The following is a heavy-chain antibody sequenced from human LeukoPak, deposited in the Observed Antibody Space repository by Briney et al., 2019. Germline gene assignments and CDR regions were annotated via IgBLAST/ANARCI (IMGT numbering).Heavy chain of an antibody. CDR1: GGSFSSYY. D-gene: IGHD3-3*01. Sequence: SETLSLTCAVYGGSFSSYYWSWVRQPPGKGLEWIGYIHYSGSTYYNPSLTSRVTISIDTSKNQFSLRLSSVTAADTAVYYCAREGSRDFWSGPVYYFDYWGQGTLVTVSS. J-gene: IGHJ4*02. CDR3: AREGSRDFWSGPVYYFDY. V-gene: IGHV4-59*01. CDR2: IHYSGST.